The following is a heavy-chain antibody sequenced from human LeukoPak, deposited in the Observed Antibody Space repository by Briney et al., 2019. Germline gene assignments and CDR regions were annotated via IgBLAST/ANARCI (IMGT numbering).Heavy chain of an antibody. Sequence: PGGSLRLSCAASGFTFSSYWMSWVRQAPGKGLEWVANIKQDGSEKYYVDSVKGRFTISRDNSKNTLYLQMNSLRAEDTAVYYCAKDRGSSGSTYYYYYMDVWGKGTTVTDSS. CDR1: GFTFSSYW. J-gene: IGHJ6*03. CDR2: IKQDGSEK. D-gene: IGHD6-19*01. V-gene: IGHV3-7*01. CDR3: AKDRGSSGSTYYYYYMDV.